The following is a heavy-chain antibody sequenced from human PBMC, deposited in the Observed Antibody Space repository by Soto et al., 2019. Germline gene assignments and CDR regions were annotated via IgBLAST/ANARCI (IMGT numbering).Heavy chain of an antibody. J-gene: IGHJ4*02. CDR1: GFTFSSYA. CDR3: AKDREDYFDY. CDR2: ISGRGDST. Sequence: PEESLRLSCAASGFTFSSYAMSWVRQAPGKGLEWVSAISGRGDSTYYTDSVKGRFTISRDNSKNTLYLQMNSLRAEDTAVYYCAKDREDYFDYWGQGTLVTVSS. V-gene: IGHV3-23*01.